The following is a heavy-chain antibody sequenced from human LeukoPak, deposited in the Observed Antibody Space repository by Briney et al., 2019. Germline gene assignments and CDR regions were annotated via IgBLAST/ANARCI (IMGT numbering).Heavy chain of an antibody. D-gene: IGHD2-15*01. CDR1: ESTLSTYA. CDR3: ATMYYSGGAHYQFDD. Sequence: GGSLGLSCEASESTLSTYAMAWVRQAPGKGLEWFSTVSDSETHYAESVKGRFAISRDSSKRILSLQMNSLRPEDAGVYYCATMYYSGGAHYQFDDWGQGTLVTVSS. CDR2: VSDSET. J-gene: IGHJ4*02. V-gene: IGHV3-23*01.